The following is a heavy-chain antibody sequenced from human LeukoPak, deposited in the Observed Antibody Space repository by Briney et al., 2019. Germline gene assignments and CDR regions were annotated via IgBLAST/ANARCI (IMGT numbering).Heavy chain of an antibody. D-gene: IGHD6-13*01. CDR1: GFTVSSNY. CDR2: IYSGGST. Sequence: PGGSLRLSCAASGFTVSSNYMSWVRQAPGKGLEWVSVIYSGGSTYYADSVKGRFTISRDNSKNTLYLQMNSLRAEDTAVYYCTRGSSLNYYYYMDVWGKGTTVTVSS. V-gene: IGHV3-53*03. CDR3: TRGSSLNYYYYMDV. J-gene: IGHJ6*03.